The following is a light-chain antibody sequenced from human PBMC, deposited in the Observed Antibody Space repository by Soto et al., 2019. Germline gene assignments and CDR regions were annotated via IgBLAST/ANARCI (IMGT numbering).Light chain of an antibody. CDR3: QQSYGIPFT. CDR1: QSISTY. V-gene: IGKV1-39*01. J-gene: IGKJ3*01. CDR2: SAS. Sequence: DIQMTQSPSSLSASVGDRVTVTCRASQSISTYLNCYQQKPGKAHKLLIYSASSLQSGVPSRFSGSGSGTDFTLTISSLQPEDFASYYCQQSYGIPFTFGPGTKVDVK.